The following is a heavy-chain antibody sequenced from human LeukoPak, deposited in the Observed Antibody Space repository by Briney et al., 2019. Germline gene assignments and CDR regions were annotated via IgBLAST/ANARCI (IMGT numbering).Heavy chain of an antibody. CDR3: VRVLRSTGRLPLYYFDY. Sequence: GGSLRLSCAASGFTFSSYSMNWVRQAPGKGLEWVSSISSSSSYIYYADSVKGRFTISRDNAKNSLYLQMNSLRAEDTAVYYCVRVLRSTGRLPLYYFDYWGQGTLVTVSS. D-gene: IGHD1-14*01. CDR2: ISSSSSYI. V-gene: IGHV3-21*01. CDR1: GFTFSSYS. J-gene: IGHJ4*02.